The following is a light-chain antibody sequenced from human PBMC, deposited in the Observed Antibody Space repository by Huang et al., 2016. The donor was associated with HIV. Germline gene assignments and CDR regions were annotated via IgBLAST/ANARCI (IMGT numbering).Light chain of an antibody. CDR1: ESVGTT. Sequence: EIVVTQSPATLSVSPGERATLSCRASESVGTTLAWYQQKPGQSPRLLSYGASTRAIGIPARFSGRGSGTEFTLTISSLQSEDLAVYFCQQYNNWPPVTFGQGTRLEIK. CDR3: QQYNNWPPVT. V-gene: IGKV3-15*01. CDR2: GAS. J-gene: IGKJ5*01.